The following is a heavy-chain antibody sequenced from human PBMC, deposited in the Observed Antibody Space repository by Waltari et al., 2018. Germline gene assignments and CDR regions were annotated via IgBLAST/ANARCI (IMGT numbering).Heavy chain of an antibody. J-gene: IGHJ4*02. CDR2: ISWNSGSI. Sequence: EVQLVESGGGLVQPGRSLRLSCAASGFTFDDYAMHWVRQAPGKGLEWVSGISWNSGSIGYADSVKGRFTISRDDAKNSLYLQMHSLRVEDTAVYYCVRGYGDYSYGYWGQGTLVTVSS. V-gene: IGHV3-9*01. CDR1: GFTFDDYA. CDR3: VRGYGDYSYGY. D-gene: IGHD4-17*01.